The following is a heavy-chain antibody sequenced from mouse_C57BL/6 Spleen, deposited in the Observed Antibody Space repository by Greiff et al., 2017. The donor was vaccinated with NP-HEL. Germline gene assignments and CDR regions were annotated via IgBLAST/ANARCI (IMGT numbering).Heavy chain of an antibody. Sequence: EVQLQQSGPELVKPGASVKISCKASGYTFTDYYMNWVKQSHGKSLEWIGDINPNNGGTSYNQKFKGKATLTVDKSSSTAYMELRSLTSEDSAVYYCARSPVVAPYFDYWGQGTTLTVSS. V-gene: IGHV1-26*01. CDR3: ARSPVVAPYFDY. D-gene: IGHD1-1*01. J-gene: IGHJ2*01. CDR1: GYTFTDYY. CDR2: INPNNGGT.